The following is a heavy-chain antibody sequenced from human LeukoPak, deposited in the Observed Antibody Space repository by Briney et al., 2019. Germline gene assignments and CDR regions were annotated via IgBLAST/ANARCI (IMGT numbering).Heavy chain of an antibody. CDR1: GGSFSGYY. J-gene: IGHJ4*02. CDR2: INHSGST. V-gene: IGHV4-34*01. CDR3: AGSSTLEYSYGY. Sequence: SETLSLTCAVYGGSFSGYYWSWIRQPPGKGLEWIGEINHSGSTNYNPSLKSRVTISVDTSKNQFSLKLSSVTAADTAVYYCAGSSTLEYSYGYWGQGTLVTVSS. D-gene: IGHD5-18*01.